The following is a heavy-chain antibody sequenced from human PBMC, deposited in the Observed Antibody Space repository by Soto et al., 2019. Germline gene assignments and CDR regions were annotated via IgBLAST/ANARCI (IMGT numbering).Heavy chain of an antibody. CDR2: VSAGGDNT. CDR1: GFTFANYA. J-gene: IGHJ4*02. CDR3: AKDLGPFDS. Sequence: GGSLRLSCTASGFTFANYAMHWVRQAPGKGLEWVSRVSAGGDNTDYADAEKGRFTISRDNSKNTLIMQMNSLRAEDTAVSYCAKDLGPFDSWGQGSLVTVSS. V-gene: IGHV3-23*01.